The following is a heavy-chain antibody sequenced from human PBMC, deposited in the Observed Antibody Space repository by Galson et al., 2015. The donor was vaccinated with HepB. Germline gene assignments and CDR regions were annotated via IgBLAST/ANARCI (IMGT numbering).Heavy chain of an antibody. D-gene: IGHD2-15*01. Sequence: SLRLSCAASGFTFSSYEMNWVRQAPGKGLEWVSYISSSGSTIYYADSVKGRFTISRDNAKNSLYLQMNSLRAEDTAVYYCAGDPRGYCSGGSCYSSSYWGQGTLVTVSS. CDR2: ISSSGSTI. J-gene: IGHJ4*02. CDR1: GFTFSSYE. V-gene: IGHV3-48*03. CDR3: AGDPRGYCSGGSCYSSSY.